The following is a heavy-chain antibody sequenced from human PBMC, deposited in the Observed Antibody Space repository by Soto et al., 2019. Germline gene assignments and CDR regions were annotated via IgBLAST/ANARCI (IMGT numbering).Heavy chain of an antibody. CDR2: IYYSGST. Sequence: PSATLSLTCTVSGGSISSYYWSWIRQPPGKGLEWIGYIYYSGSTNYNPSLKSRVTISVDTSKNQFSLKLSSVTAADTAVYYCATRTSGYRDYYYYMDVWGKGTTVTVSS. CDR1: GGSISSYY. CDR3: ATRTSGYRDYYYYMDV. J-gene: IGHJ6*03. D-gene: IGHD6-25*01. V-gene: IGHV4-59*08.